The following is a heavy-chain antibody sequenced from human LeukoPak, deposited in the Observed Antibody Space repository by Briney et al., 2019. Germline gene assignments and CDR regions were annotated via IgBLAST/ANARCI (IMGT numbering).Heavy chain of an antibody. D-gene: IGHD2-21*02. CDR2: IYYSGST. CDR1: GGSISSSSYY. V-gene: IGHV4-39*01. CDR3: ARQVAYCGGDCYPTTFDY. J-gene: IGHJ4*02. Sequence: SETLSLTCTVSGGSISSSSYYWGWIRQPPGKGLEWMGSIYYSGSTYYNPSLKSRVTISADTSKNQFSLKLSSVTAADTAMYYCARQVAYCGGDCYPTTFDYWGQGTLVTVSS.